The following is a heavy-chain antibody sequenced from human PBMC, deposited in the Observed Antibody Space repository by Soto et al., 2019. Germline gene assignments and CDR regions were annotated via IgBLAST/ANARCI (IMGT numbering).Heavy chain of an antibody. CDR2: IYYSGST. J-gene: IGHJ6*03. V-gene: IGHV4-59*01. CDR1: GGSISSYY. Sequence: SETLSLTCTVSGGSISSYYWSWIRQPPGKGLEWIGYIYYSGSTNYNPSLKSRVTISVDTSKNQFSLKLSSVTAADTAVYYFARGATIFGVVPPYYYYYMDVWGKGTTVTVSS. CDR3: ARGATIFGVVPPYYYYYMDV. D-gene: IGHD3-3*01.